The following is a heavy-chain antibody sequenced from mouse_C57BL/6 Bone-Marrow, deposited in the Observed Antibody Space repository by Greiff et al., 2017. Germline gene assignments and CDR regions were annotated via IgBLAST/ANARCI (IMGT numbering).Heavy chain of an antibody. V-gene: IGHV1-39*01. D-gene: IGHD2-4*01. CDR3: ARGYEYDYAMDY. Sequence: EVQGVESGPELVKPGASVKISCKASGYSFTDYNMNWVQQSNGKSLEWIGVINPNYGTTSYNQKFKGKATLTVDQSSSQAYMQLNSLTSEDSAVYYCARGYEYDYAMDYWGQGTSVTVSS. J-gene: IGHJ4*01. CDR1: GYSFTDYN. CDR2: INPNYGTT.